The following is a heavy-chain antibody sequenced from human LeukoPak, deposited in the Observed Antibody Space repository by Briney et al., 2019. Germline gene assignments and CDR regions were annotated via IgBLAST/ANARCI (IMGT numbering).Heavy chain of an antibody. D-gene: IGHD4-23*01. CDR2: IYYSGST. CDR3: ASSTVVAFDAFDI. V-gene: IGHV4-59*01. J-gene: IGHJ3*02. CDR1: GGSISSYY. Sequence: SETLSLTCTVSGGSISSYYWSWIRQPPGEGLEWIGYIYYSGSTNYNPSLKSRVTISVDTSKNQFSLKLSSVTAADTAVYYCASSTVVAFDAFDIWGQGTMVTVSS.